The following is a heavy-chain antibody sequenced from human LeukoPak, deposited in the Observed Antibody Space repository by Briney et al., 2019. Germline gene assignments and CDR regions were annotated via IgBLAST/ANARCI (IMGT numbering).Heavy chain of an antibody. D-gene: IGHD5-18*01. Sequence: MRWINPDSGDTNYAQKFQGWVTMTRDTSISTVYVELSRLRSDDTAVYYCARGTRGLDSGYSHVDYWGHGTLVTVSP. CDR2: INPDSGDT. CDR3: ARGTRGLDSGYSHVDY. V-gene: IGHV1-2*04. J-gene: IGHJ4*01.